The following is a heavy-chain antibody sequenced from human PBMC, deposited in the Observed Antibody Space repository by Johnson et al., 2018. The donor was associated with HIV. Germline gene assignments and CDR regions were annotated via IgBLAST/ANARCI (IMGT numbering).Heavy chain of an antibody. CDR2: IYSGGST. Sequence: VQLVESGGGLIQPGGSLRLSCAASGFTVSSNYMSWVRQAPGKGMEWVSVIYSGGSTYYADSVKGRFTIYREPSKNTLYLQINSLRAEDTAVYYCARGRPDDYGGNADGAFDIWGQGTMVTVSS. V-gene: IGHV3-66*03. J-gene: IGHJ3*02. CDR1: GFTVSSNY. D-gene: IGHD4-23*01. CDR3: ARGRPDDYGGNADGAFDI.